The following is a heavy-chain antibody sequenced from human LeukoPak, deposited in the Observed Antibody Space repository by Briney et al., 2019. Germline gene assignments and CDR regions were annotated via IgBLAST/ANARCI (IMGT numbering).Heavy chain of an antibody. D-gene: IGHD1-26*01. J-gene: IGHJ4*02. V-gene: IGHV3-23*01. Sequence: GGSLRLSCAASGFTFRNYGMSWVRQAPGKGLEWVAATSARDGKAYYADSVKGRFTISRDNSKNTLYLQLNSLRAEDTAVYYCAKEENSGSLLTLDYWGQGTLVTVSS. CDR2: TSARDGKA. CDR3: AKEENSGSLLTLDY. CDR1: GFTFRNYG.